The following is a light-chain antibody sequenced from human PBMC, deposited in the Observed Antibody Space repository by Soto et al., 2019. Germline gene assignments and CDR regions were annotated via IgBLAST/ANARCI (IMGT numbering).Light chain of an antibody. V-gene: IGLV2-14*01. J-gene: IGLJ1*01. CDR1: SSDVGFSNY. CDR2: DVS. Sequence: QSVLTQPGSVSGSPGQSITISCTGTSSDVGFSNYVSWYQQHPGKAPKLMISDVSNRPSGVSNRSSGSRFGNTASLTISGLQAEAEADYYCTAYTSRDTLVFATEIKVTVL. CDR3: TAYTSRDTLV.